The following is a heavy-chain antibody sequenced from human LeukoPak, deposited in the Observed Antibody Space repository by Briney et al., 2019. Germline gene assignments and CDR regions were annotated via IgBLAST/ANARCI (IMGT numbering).Heavy chain of an antibody. CDR1: GYNFTTYW. CDR3: ARRTGVEWFDL. Sequence: PGASLQTSCKGSGYNFTTYWIIWVRQMPGKGLQWMGRIDPSDSYSIYSPSFQGHVTISADKSISTAYLQWSSLKASDTAMYYCARRTGVEWFDLWGQGTPVTVSS. D-gene: IGHD7-27*01. CDR2: IDPSDSYS. V-gene: IGHV5-10-1*01. J-gene: IGHJ5*02.